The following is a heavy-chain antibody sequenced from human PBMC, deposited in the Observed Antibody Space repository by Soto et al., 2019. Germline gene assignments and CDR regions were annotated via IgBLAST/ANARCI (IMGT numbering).Heavy chain of an antibody. D-gene: IGHD1-26*01. V-gene: IGHV1-69*06. Sequence: QVQLVQSGAEVKEPGSSVKVSCKTSGGTFSTYSIVWVRQAPGEGLEWMGGIIPIFGTANYAQKFQDRVTITADKSTNTAFMELSSLKSEDTAMYYCARSSGNNYGVGTNYYFDYLGQGTLVTVSS. CDR3: ARSSGNNYGVGTNYYFDY. CDR1: GGTFSTYS. J-gene: IGHJ4*02. CDR2: IIPIFGTA.